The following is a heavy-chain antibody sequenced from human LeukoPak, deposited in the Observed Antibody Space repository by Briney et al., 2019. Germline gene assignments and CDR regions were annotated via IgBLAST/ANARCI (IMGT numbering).Heavy chain of an antibody. D-gene: IGHD3-10*01. CDR2: INHSGST. CDR1: GGSFSGYY. CDR3: ARGNNVLLWFGELFRDYFDY. V-gene: IGHV4-34*01. Sequence: SETLSLTCAVYGGSFSGYYWSWIRQPPGKGLEWIGEINHSGSTNYNPALKSRGTISVGPSKNQFSLKLSSVTAADTAVYYCARGNNVLLWFGELFRDYFDYWGQGTLVTVSS. J-gene: IGHJ4*02.